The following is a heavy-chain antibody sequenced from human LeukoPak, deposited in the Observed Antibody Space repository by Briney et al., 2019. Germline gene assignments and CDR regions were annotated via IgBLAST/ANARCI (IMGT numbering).Heavy chain of an antibody. D-gene: IGHD6-13*01. Sequence: SETLSLTCAVYGGSFSGYYWSGIRQPPGRGLEWIGEINHSGSTNYNPSLKSRVTISVDTSKNQFSLKLSSVTAADTAVYYCARGRERYSSSWYKGYWGQGTLVTVSS. CDR1: GGSFSGYY. J-gene: IGHJ4*02. V-gene: IGHV4-34*01. CDR2: INHSGST. CDR3: ARGRERYSSSWYKGY.